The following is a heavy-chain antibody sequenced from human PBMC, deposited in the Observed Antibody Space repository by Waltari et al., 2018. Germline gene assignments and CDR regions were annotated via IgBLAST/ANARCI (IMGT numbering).Heavy chain of an antibody. CDR2: IYTSGST. J-gene: IGHJ4*02. Sequence: QVQLQESGPGLVKPSQTLSLTCTVSGGSISSGSYYWSWIRQPAGKGLEWIGRIYTSGSTNSNPSLKGRVTISVDTSKNQFSLKLSSVTAADTAVYYCARGTPGIAAAGTADYWGQGTLVTVSS. D-gene: IGHD6-13*01. CDR3: ARGTPGIAAAGTADY. CDR1: GGSISSGSYY. V-gene: IGHV4-61*02.